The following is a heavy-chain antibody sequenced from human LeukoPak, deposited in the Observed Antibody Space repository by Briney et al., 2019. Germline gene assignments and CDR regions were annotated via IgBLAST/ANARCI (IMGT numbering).Heavy chain of an antibody. Sequence: PGRSLRLSCGASGFRFADYAMHWVRQAPGKGLDWVSGFSWNSDTTAYADSVKGRFAISRDNAKNSLSLQMSSLKPEDTALYYCAKDGYYGELDRTGGWFDPWGQGTLVIVSS. D-gene: IGHD3-10*01. V-gene: IGHV3-9*01. CDR3: AKDGYYGELDRTGGWFDP. CDR2: FSWNSDTT. J-gene: IGHJ5*02. CDR1: GFRFADYA.